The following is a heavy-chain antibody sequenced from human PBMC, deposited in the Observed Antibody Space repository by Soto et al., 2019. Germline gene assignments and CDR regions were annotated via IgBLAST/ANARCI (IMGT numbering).Heavy chain of an antibody. CDR2: ISVYNGNI. CDR1: GYMFNTYG. CDR3: ARTYGSGDYFLPFEY. V-gene: IGHV1-18*01. Sequence: QVQLLQSGAEVKKPGASVKVSCKASGYMFNTYGITWVRQAPGQGLAWMGWISVYNGNIDYAQKFEGRVTMTIDTSTSTAYMALKSLTSDDTAVYYCARTYGSGDYFLPFEYWGQGTPVSVSS. D-gene: IGHD3-10*01. J-gene: IGHJ4*02.